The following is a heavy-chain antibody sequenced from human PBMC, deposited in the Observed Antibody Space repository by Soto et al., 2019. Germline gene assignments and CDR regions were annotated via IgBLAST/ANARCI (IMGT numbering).Heavy chain of an antibody. CDR3: ASQRSPEGWFDP. J-gene: IGHJ5*02. D-gene: IGHD3-10*01. V-gene: IGHV3-23*01. CDR2: VTVTGGTT. Sequence: GSLRLSCSASTMSVNTHGVTEGRQPQGKGLEWVSTVTVTGGTTYYADSVKGRSTISRDRSNYTVSLLLNSLRVEDTAIYYCASQRSPEGWFDPWGQGTLVTVSS. CDR1: TMSVNTHG.